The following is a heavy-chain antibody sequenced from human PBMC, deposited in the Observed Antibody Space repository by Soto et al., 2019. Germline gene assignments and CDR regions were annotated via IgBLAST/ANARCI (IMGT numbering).Heavy chain of an antibody. J-gene: IGHJ4*02. CDR3: ARQAWELLLDY. CDR2: IYYSGST. D-gene: IGHD1-26*01. CDR1: GGSISSGGYY. V-gene: IGHV4-31*03. Sequence: SETLSLTCTVSGGSISSGGYYWSWIRQHPGKGLEWIGYIYYSGSTYYNPSLKSRVTISVDTSKNQFSLKLSSVTAADTAVYYCARQAWELLLDYWGQGTLVTVSS.